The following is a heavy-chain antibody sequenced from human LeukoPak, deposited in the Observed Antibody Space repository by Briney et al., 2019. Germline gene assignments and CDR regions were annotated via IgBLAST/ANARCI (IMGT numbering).Heavy chain of an antibody. CDR2: IGGKPKGYAT. V-gene: IGHV3-73*01. J-gene: IGHJ5*02. CDR3: TTYSSGHH. CDR1: GFTFSSHA. D-gene: IGHD6-19*01. Sequence: GGSLRLSCTASGFTFSSHAMSWVRQAPGKGLEWVGRIGGKPKGYATAYAASVKGRFTISRDESKNTAYLQMNSLRPEDKAVYYCTTYSSGHHWGQGTLVTVSS.